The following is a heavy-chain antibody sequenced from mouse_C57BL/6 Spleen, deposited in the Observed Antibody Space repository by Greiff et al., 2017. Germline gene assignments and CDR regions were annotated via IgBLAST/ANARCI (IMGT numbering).Heavy chain of an antibody. J-gene: IGHJ4*01. CDR1: GFTFSDYY. CDR2: INYDGSST. D-gene: IGHD1-1*01. Sequence: EVMLVESEGGLVQPGSSMKLSCTASGFTFSDYYMAWVRQVPEKGLEWVANINYDGSSTYYLDSLKSRFIISRDNAKNILYLQMSSLKSEDTATYYCARASYYYGSSPYAMDYWGQGTSVTVSS. V-gene: IGHV5-16*01. CDR3: ARASYYYGSSPYAMDY.